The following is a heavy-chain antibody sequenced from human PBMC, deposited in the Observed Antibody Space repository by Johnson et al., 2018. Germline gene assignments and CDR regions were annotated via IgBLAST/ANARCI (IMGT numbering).Heavy chain of an antibody. J-gene: IGHJ3*01. Sequence: QVQLQESGPGLVKPSETLSLTCTVSGGSITTYYWSWIRQPPGKGLEWIGYIYYTGSTHYNPSLQSRLLMSVDTSQNPFSLKLTSVTAADTAVYYCARDEPYVYGSESYNHHVFDVWGQGTKVAVSS. D-gene: IGHD3-10*01. CDR1: GGSITTYY. CDR3: ARDEPYVYGSESYNHHVFDV. V-gene: IGHV4-59*01. CDR2: IYYTGST.